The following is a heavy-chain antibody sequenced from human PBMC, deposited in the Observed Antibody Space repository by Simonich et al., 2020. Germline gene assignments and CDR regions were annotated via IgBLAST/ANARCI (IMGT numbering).Heavy chain of an antibody. CDR1: GYSISSGYY. D-gene: IGHD6-13*01. V-gene: IGHV4-38-2*01. J-gene: IGHJ6*02. CDR3: ARVGYSNYYYYGMDV. Sequence: QVQLQESGPGLAKPSETLSLTCAGSGYSISSGYYWGWIRQPPGKGLEWIGSIYHRGSTYSNQSLQSRVSISVDTSENPFTLKLSSVTAADTAVYYGARVGYSNYYYYGMDVWGQGTTVTVSS. CDR2: IYHRGST.